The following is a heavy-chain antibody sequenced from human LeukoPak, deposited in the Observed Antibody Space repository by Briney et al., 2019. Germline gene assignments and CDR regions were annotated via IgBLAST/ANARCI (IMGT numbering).Heavy chain of an antibody. CDR2: INPSGGGT. CDR1: GYTFTGHY. D-gene: IGHD6-13*01. CDR3: AREAAAGTTSFDY. J-gene: IGHJ4*02. Sequence: SVKVSFKASGYTFTGHYMHWVRQAPGQGLEWMGIINPSGGGTSYAQKFQGRVTMTRDTSTSTVYMELSSLRSEDTAVYYCAREAAAGTTSFDYWGQGTLVTVSS. V-gene: IGHV1-46*01.